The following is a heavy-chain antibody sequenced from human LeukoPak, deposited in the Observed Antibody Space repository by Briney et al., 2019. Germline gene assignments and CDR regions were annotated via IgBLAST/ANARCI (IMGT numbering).Heavy chain of an antibody. Sequence: GGCLRLFCAASGFTFRTYSMNWVRQAPGKGLEWVSLISGGTNTIYYADSVKGRFTISRDNAKNSLFLQMNSLRAEDTAVYYCARGGYFENDYWGQGTLVTVSS. J-gene: IGHJ4*02. D-gene: IGHD3-9*01. CDR3: ARGGYFENDY. CDR2: ISGGTNTI. CDR1: GFTFRTYS. V-gene: IGHV3-21*01.